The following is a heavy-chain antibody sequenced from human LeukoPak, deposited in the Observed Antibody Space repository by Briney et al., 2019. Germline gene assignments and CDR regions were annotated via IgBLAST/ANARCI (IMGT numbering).Heavy chain of an antibody. J-gene: IGHJ5*02. CDR3: AKHIVVARSLDP. Sequence: GGSLRLSCAASGFTFSSCAMSWVRQAPGKGLEWVSKISGNGGSTYFADSVKGRFTISRDNSKNTLFLQMNSLRAEDTAVYYCAKHIVVARSLDPWGQGTLVTVSS. D-gene: IGHD2-15*01. CDR2: ISGNGGST. V-gene: IGHV3-23*01. CDR1: GFTFSSCA.